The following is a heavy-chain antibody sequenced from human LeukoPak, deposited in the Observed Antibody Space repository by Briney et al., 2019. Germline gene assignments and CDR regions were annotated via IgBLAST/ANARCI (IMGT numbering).Heavy chain of an antibody. V-gene: IGHV3-73*01. J-gene: IGHJ5*02. CDR2: IRSKANSYAT. CDR3: TRYHCSSTSCTFDP. Sequence: GGSLKLSCAASGFTFSGSAMHWVRQASGKGLEWVGRIRSKANSYATAYAASVKGRFTISRDDSKNTAYLQMNSLKTEDTAVYYCTRYHCSSTSCTFDPWGQGTLVTVSS. CDR1: GFTFSGSA. D-gene: IGHD2-2*01.